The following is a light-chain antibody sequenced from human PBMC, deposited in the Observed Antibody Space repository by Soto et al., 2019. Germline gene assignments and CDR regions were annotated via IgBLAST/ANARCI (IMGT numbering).Light chain of an antibody. J-gene: IGKJ4*01. V-gene: IGKV3-15*01. CDR2: DAF. CDR3: QQYDDWPLT. CDR1: ENIKNR. Sequence: EKVMTQSPATLSVSPGERATLSCRASENIKNRLAWYQQKPGQGPRLLIYDAFTRATDIPVRFSGSASGTEFTLTISSLQSEDSAFYYCQQYDDWPLTLGGGTKVDIK.